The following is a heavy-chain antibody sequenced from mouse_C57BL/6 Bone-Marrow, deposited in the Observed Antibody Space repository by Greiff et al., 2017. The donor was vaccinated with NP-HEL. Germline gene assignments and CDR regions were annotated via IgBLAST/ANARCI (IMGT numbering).Heavy chain of an antibody. CDR2: IGGGGST. CDR1: GFSFTSSG. V-gene: IGHV2-9*01. CDR3: AKHDDSCCAY. D-gene: IGHD2-12*01. Sequence: VTLMESGPGLVAPSQSLSIPCPVSGFSFTSSGVYWVRQPPGKGLEWLGVIGGGGSTNYNSALISKLSISKDNSKSQFFLKMNRLQTDDTAMYCCAKHDDSCCAYWGQGTLVTVSA. J-gene: IGHJ3*01.